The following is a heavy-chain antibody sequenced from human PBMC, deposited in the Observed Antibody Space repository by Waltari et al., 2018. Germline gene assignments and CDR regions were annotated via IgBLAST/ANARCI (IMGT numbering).Heavy chain of an antibody. J-gene: IGHJ4*02. Sequence: QVQLQQWGAGLLKPSETLSLTCAVYGGSFRDFFWTWTRQPPGKGLEWIGDINHSVRTDYNPSLKNRVTISIDTTKNQFSLKLTSVTAADTAVYYCARGTFSYGLMGREKSPFFDFWGPGTLLSVSS. CDR3: ARGTFSYGLMGREKSPFFDF. D-gene: IGHD3-10*01. CDR1: GGSFRDFF. CDR2: INHSVRT. V-gene: IGHV4-34*02.